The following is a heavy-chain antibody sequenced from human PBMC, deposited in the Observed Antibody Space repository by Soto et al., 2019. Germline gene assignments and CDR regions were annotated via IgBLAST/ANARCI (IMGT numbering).Heavy chain of an antibody. CDR3: ARIRPLYDFWSGYYDY. Sequence: QVQLVQSGAEVKKPGASVKVSCKASGYTFTSYAMHWVRQAPGQRLEWMGWINAGNGNTKYSQKFQGRVTITRDTSASTAYMDLSSLRSEDTAVYYCARIRPLYDFWSGYYDYWGQGTLVTVSS. V-gene: IGHV1-3*01. D-gene: IGHD3-3*01. CDR2: INAGNGNT. CDR1: GYTFTSYA. J-gene: IGHJ4*02.